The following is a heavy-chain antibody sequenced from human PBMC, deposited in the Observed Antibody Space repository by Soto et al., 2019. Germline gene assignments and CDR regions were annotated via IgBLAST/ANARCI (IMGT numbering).Heavy chain of an antibody. CDR2: ISYDGSNK. D-gene: IGHD3-3*01. CDR3: AREPDHLFWSGYPYGMDV. CDR1: GFTFSSYA. Sequence: GGSLRLSCAASGFTFSSYAMHWVRQAPGKGLEWVAVISYDGSNKYYADSVKGRFTISRDNSKNTLYLQMNSLRAEDTAVYYCAREPDHLFWSGYPYGMDVWGQGTTVTSP. J-gene: IGHJ6*02. V-gene: IGHV3-30-3*01.